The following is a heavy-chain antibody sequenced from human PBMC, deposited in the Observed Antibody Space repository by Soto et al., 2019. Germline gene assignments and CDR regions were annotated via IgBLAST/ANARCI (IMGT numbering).Heavy chain of an antibody. CDR1: GGSIRSNSYY. V-gene: IGHV4-39*01. Sequence: SETLSLTCSVSGGSIRSNSYYWGWIRQPPGKGLEWIGSIYYSGSTYYNPSLKSRVTISVDTSKNQFSLKLSSVTAADTAVYYCACIFSGGYGYGFYYYGMDVWGQGTTVTVSS. D-gene: IGHD5-18*01. J-gene: IGHJ6*02. CDR3: ACIFSGGYGYGFYYYGMDV. CDR2: IYYSGST.